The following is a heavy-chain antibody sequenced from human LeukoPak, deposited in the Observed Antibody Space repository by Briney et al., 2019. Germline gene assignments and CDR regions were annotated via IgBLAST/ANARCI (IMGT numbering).Heavy chain of an antibody. CDR3: ARVAPGNNWYDP. V-gene: IGHV1-18*01. CDR1: GYTFNSYD. J-gene: IGHJ5*02. D-gene: IGHD1-14*01. Sequence: ASVKVSCKASGYTFNSYDLSWVRQAPGQGLEWMGWIRVYNGVTNYAQRLQGRVSMTADTSTNTAYMELRSLRSDDTAVYYCARVAPGNNWYDPWGQGTLVTVSS. CDR2: IRVYNGVT.